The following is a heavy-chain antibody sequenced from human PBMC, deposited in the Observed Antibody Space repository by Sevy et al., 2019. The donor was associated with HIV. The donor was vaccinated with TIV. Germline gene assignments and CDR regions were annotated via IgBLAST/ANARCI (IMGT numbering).Heavy chain of an antibody. J-gene: IGHJ4*02. CDR2: ISSSSSTI. D-gene: IGHD6-19*01. V-gene: IGHV3-48*02. CDR1: GFTFSSYS. CDR3: AGDSLPYSSGWYDY. Sequence: GGSLRLSCAASGFTFSSYSMNWVRQAPGKGLEWVSYISSSSSTIYYADSVKGRFTISRDNAKNSLYLQMNSLRDEDTAVYYCAGDSLPYSSGWYDYWGQGTLVTVSS.